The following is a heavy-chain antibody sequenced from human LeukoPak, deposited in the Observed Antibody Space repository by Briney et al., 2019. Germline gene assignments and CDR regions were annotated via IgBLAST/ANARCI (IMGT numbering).Heavy chain of an antibody. J-gene: IGHJ4*02. CDR1: GYSFTTYW. CDR2: IYPGDSDT. CDR3: ARQSRDGSKTRGYYFDH. D-gene: IGHD3-10*01. Sequence: GESLKISFKGSGYSFTTYWIGWVRQMPGKGLEWMGVIYPGDSDTRYSPSFQGQVTISADKSISTVYLQWSSLKASDTAMYYCARQSRDGSKTRGYYFDHWGQGTLVTVSS. V-gene: IGHV5-51*01.